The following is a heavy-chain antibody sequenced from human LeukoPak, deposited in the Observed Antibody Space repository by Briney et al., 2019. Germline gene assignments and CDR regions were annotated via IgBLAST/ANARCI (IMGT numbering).Heavy chain of an antibody. CDR1: GFTFSLYN. V-gene: IGHV3-23*01. D-gene: IGHD6-19*01. CDR2: ISDSGANT. J-gene: IGHJ2*01. CDR3: AKSMTLQWRRFFDL. Sequence: QAGGSLRLSCAASGFTFSLYNMNWVRQAPGKGLERVSTISDSGANTYYADSVRGRFTISRDNSKNTLYLQKNSLRADDTAIYYCAKSMTLQWRRFFDLWGRGTHVTVSS.